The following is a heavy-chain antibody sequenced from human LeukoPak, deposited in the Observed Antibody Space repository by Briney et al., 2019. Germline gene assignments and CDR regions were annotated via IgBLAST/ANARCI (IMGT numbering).Heavy chain of an antibody. J-gene: IGHJ4*02. CDR3: AKDRKRAVAGTQVVLDY. V-gene: IGHV3-30*18. Sequence: GGSLRLSCAASGFTFSSYGMHWVRQAPGKGLEWVAVISYDGSNKYYADSVKGRFTISRDNSKNTLYLQMNSLRAEDTAVHYCAKDRKRAVAGTQVVLDYWGQGTLVTVSS. CDR2: ISYDGSNK. CDR1: GFTFSSYG. D-gene: IGHD6-19*01.